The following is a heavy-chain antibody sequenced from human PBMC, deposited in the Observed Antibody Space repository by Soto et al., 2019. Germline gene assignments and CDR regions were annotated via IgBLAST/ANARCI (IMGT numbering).Heavy chain of an antibody. CDR2: ISSSSSYI. Sequence: PGGSLRLSCAASGFTFSSYSMNWVRQAPGKGLEWVSSISSSSSYIYYADSVKGRFTISRDNAKNSLYLQMNSLRAEDTAVYYCARDFASGGTASYYYYGMDVWGQGTTVTVSS. CDR3: ARDFASGGTASYYYYGMDV. CDR1: GFTFSSYS. J-gene: IGHJ6*02. V-gene: IGHV3-21*01. D-gene: IGHD3-10*01.